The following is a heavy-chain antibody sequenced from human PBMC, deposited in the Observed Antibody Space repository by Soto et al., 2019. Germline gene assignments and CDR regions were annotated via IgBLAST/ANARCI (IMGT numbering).Heavy chain of an antibody. J-gene: IGHJ6*03. CDR3: AKLRCDDSSNSKDV. D-gene: IGHD4-17*01. Sequence: GVSLRLSCAASGFTFESYWMHWVRQAPGKGLVWVSRINSDGATTTYADSVKGRFTISRDNAKNTLYLPMNSLRAGDTAVYYCAKLRCDDSSNSKDVWGKGTTVTVSS. CDR2: INSDGATT. CDR1: GFTFESYW. V-gene: IGHV3-74*01.